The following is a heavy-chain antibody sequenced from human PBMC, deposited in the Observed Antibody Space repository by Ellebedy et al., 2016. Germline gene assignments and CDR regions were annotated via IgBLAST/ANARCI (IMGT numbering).Heavy chain of an antibody. Sequence: GGSLRLSXAASGFTFSNYGMHWVRQAPGKGLEWVAVVWYGDGSKKYYADSVKGRFTISRDNSKNTLYLQMTSLRGDDTAVYYCAKTGYTSSRDFDSWGQGTLVTVSS. V-gene: IGHV3-33*06. D-gene: IGHD6-13*01. CDR2: VWYGDGSKK. CDR1: GFTFSNYG. CDR3: AKTGYTSSRDFDS. J-gene: IGHJ4*02.